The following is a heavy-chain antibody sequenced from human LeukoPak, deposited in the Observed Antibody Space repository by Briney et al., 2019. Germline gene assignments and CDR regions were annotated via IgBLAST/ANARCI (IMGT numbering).Heavy chain of an antibody. CDR3: AKGRNQWELLPEFDY. J-gene: IGHJ4*02. D-gene: IGHD1-26*01. CDR2: ISGSGGST. CDR1: GFTFSSYA. Sequence: GGSLRLSCAASGFTFSSYAMSWVRQAPGKGLEWVSAISGSGGSTYYADSVKRRFTISRDNSKNTLYLQMNSLRAEDTAVYYCAKGRNQWELLPEFDYWGQGTLVTVSS. V-gene: IGHV3-23*01.